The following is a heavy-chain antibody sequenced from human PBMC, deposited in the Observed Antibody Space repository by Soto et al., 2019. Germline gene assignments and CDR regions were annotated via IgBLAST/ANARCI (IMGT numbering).Heavy chain of an antibody. J-gene: IGHJ4*02. V-gene: IGHV3-48*02. D-gene: IGHD2-2*01. CDR2: ISASTLTI. CDR3: ARAPQLVAPAATGFDS. CDR1: GFPFSTYS. Sequence: PGGSLRLSCAASGFPFSTYSMGWVRQAPGKGLEWISYISASTLTIFYADSVKGRFTISRDTAQNSLYLQMNSLRDEDTAVYYCARAPQLVAPAATGFDSWGQGTLVTVSS.